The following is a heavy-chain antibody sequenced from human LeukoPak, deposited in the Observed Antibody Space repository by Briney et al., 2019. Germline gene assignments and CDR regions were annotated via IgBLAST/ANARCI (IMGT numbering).Heavy chain of an antibody. D-gene: IGHD6-19*01. J-gene: IGHJ4*02. CDR3: AKPSSG. CDR1: GFTFSSYG. CDR2: MSYDGSNK. Sequence: GGSLRLSCAASGFTFSSYGMHWVRQAPGKGLEWVAVMSYDGSNKYYADSVKGRFTISRDNSKNTLYLQMNSLRAEDTAVYYCAKPSSGWGQGTLVTVSS. V-gene: IGHV3-30*18.